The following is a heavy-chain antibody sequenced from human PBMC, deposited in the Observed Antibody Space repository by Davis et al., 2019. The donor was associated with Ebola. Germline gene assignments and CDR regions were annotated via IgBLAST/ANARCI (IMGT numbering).Heavy chain of an antibody. CDR1: GYTFTSYG. CDR3: ARAQFPTTSDH. D-gene: IGHD1-1*01. V-gene: IGHV1-18*01. Sequence: ASVKVSCKASGYTFTSYGISWVRQPPGQGLEWMGWISAYNGNTNYAQKLQGRVTMTTDTSTSTAYMEVGILRSDDTAVYYCARAQFPTTSDHWGQGTLVTVSS. J-gene: IGHJ4*02. CDR2: ISAYNGNT.